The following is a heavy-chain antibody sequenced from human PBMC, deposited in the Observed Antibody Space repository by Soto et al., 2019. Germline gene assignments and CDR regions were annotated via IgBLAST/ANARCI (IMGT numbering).Heavy chain of an antibody. V-gene: IGHV1-69*06. J-gene: IGHJ4*02. Sequence: QVQLVQSGAELKEPGSSVRVSCKASGGPFTSNAINWVRQAPGQGLEWMGGIIPIFGTTNYAQEFQGRITITADKSTRTAYMELSSLRSEDTAVYYGARGVSVIRDITAYSLYLDYGGQGTLVTVSS. D-gene: IGHD1-20*01. CDR3: ARGVSVIRDITAYSLYLDY. CDR2: IIPIFGTT. CDR1: GGPFTSNA.